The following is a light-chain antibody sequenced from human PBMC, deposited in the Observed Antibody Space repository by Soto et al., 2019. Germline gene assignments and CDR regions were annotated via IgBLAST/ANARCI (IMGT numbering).Light chain of an antibody. J-gene: IGKJ1*01. CDR3: QKYNSAPWR. CDR2: TAS. Sequence: DIQMTQSPSSLSASVGDKVTITCRASQGISDYLAWYQQRPGKVPKLLIHTASTLQSGVPARLSGSGSGTDVTLTISNLQPEDVTTYHHQKYNSAPWRFGQGTKVQIK. V-gene: IGKV1-27*01. CDR1: QGISDY.